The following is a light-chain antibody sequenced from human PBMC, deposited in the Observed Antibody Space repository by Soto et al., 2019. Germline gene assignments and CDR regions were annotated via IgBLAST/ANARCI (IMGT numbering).Light chain of an antibody. CDR1: QSVSSNY. V-gene: IGKV3-20*01. CDR2: GAS. Sequence: EFVLTQSPGTLSLSPGERATLSCRAGQSVSSNYLAWYQQKPGQAPRLLIYGASSRATGIPDRFSGSGSGTDFTLTSSRREPEDFAVYYCQQYGGSALFTFGPGTKVDIK. J-gene: IGKJ3*01. CDR3: QQYGGSALFT.